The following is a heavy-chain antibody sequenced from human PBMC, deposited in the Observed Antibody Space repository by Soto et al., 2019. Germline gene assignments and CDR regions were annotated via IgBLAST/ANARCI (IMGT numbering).Heavy chain of an antibody. CDR3: AGAGSGYYYYFDY. D-gene: IGHD3-22*01. CDR2: IYYSGST. J-gene: IGHJ4*02. Sequence: SETLSLTCTVSGGSIVSSSYCFCCIRQPPGKGLEWIGSIYYSGSTYYNPSLKSRVTISVDTSKNQFSLKLSSVTAADTAVYYCAGAGSGYYYYFDYWGQGTLVTVSS. CDR1: GGSIVSSSYC. V-gene: IGHV4-39*01.